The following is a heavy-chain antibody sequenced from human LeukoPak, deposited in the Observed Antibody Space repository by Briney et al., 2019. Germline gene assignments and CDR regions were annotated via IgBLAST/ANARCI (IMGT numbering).Heavy chain of an antibody. CDR3: AKANPLIVGARAGGPINF. CDR2: VYGGGST. J-gene: IGHJ3*01. CDR1: GYTFTSYG. D-gene: IGHD1-26*01. V-gene: IGHV3-53*05. Sequence: SCKASGYTFTSYGISWVRQAPGKGLEWVSVVYGGGSTYYADSVKGRFTISRDNSKNTLYLQMNSLRTEDTAVYYCAKANPLIVGARAGGPINFWGQGTMVTVSS.